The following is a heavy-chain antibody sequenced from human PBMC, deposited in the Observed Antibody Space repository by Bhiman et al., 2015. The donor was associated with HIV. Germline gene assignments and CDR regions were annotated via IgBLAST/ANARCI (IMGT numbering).Heavy chain of an antibody. D-gene: IGHD1-26*01. CDR3: ARDFRSVGANDAFDI. Sequence: EVQLEESGGGLVKPGGSLRLSCAASGFTFSSYSMTWVRQAPGKGLEWVANIKQDGSEKSYVDSVKGRITISRDNAKNSLYLQMNSLRAEDTAVYYCARDFRSVGANDAFDIWGQGTMVTVSS. V-gene: IGHV3-7*01. CDR2: IKQDGSEK. J-gene: IGHJ3*02. CDR1: GFTFSSYS.